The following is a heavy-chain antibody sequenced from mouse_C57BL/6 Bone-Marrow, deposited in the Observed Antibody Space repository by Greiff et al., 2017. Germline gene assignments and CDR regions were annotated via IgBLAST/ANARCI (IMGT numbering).Heavy chain of an antibody. CDR1: GYTFTSYW. D-gene: IGHD2-3*01. V-gene: IGHV1-55*01. CDR3: ARAGWLLRGFAY. J-gene: IGHJ3*01. CDR2: IYPGSGST. Sequence: QVQLQQPGAELVKPGASVKMSCKASGYTFTSYWITWVKQRPGQGLESIGDIYPGSGSTNYNEKFKSKATLTVDTSSSTAYMQLSSLTSEDSAVYYCARAGWLLRGFAYWGQGTLVTVSA.